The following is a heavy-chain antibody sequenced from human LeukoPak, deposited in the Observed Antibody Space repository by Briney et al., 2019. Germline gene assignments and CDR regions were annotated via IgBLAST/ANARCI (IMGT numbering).Heavy chain of an antibody. D-gene: IGHD3-16*01. CDR3: ARGGHWGHGRAFDI. V-gene: IGHV4-4*07. Sequence: PSETLSLTCTVYGGSISSYYWSWIRQPAGKGLEWIGRIYTSGSTNYNPSLKSRVSMSVDTSKNQFSLNLNSVAAADTAVYYCARGGHWGHGRAFDIWGQGTMVTVSS. CDR2: IYTSGST. J-gene: IGHJ3*02. CDR1: GGSISSYY.